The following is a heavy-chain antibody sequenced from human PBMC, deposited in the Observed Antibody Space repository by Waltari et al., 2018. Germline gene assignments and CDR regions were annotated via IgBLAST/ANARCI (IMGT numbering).Heavy chain of an antibody. D-gene: IGHD3-22*01. CDR2: IYYSGST. V-gene: IGHV4-39*01. CDR3: ASGTNYYDSSGYYDLFDY. Sequence: QLQLQESGPGLVKPSETLSLTCTVSGGSISSSSYYWGWIRQPPGKGLEWIGSIYYSGSTYYNPSLKSRVTISVDTSKNQFSLKLSSVTAADTAVHYCASGTNYYDSSGYYDLFDYWGQGTLVTVSS. CDR1: GGSISSSSYY. J-gene: IGHJ4*02.